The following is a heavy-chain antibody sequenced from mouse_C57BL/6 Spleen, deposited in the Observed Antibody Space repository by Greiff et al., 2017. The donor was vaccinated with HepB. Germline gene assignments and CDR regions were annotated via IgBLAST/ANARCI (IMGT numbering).Heavy chain of an antibody. CDR2: ISSGSSTI. Sequence: VQLKESGGGLVKPGGSLKLSCAASGFTFSDYGMHWVRQAPEKGLEWVAYISSGSSTIYYADTVKGRFTISRDNAKNTLFLQMTSLRSEDTAMYYCARAYYSNYGLYAMDYWGQGTSVTVSS. CDR1: GFTFSDYG. CDR3: ARAYYSNYGLYAMDY. J-gene: IGHJ4*01. D-gene: IGHD2-5*01. V-gene: IGHV5-17*01.